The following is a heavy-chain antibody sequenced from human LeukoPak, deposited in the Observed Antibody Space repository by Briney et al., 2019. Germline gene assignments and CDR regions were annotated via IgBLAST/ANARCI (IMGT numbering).Heavy chain of an antibody. CDR1: GGTFSSYA. V-gene: IGHV1-69*05. J-gene: IGHJ3*02. CDR2: IIPIFGTA. D-gene: IGHD2-2*01. CDR3: ARADVVPAANQNAFDI. Sequence: ASVTVSCKASGGTFSSYAISWVRQAPGQGLEWMGGIIPIFGTANYAQKFQGGVTITTDESTSTAYMELSSLRSEDTAVYYCARADVVPAANQNAFDIWGQGTMVTVSS.